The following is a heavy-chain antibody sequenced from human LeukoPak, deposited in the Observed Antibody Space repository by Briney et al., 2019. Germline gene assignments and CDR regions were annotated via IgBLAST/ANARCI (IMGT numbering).Heavy chain of an antibody. CDR1: GASISSGREY. V-gene: IGHV4-61*02. J-gene: IGHJ3*02. CDR3: ARRSGDI. CDR2: IYTSGNT. Sequence: SQTLSLTCTVSGASISSGREYWSWIRQPAGKGLEWIGRIYTSGNTNYNPSFKSRVTISADTSKNQFSLILSSVTAADTAVYYCARRSGDIWGQGTMVTVSS.